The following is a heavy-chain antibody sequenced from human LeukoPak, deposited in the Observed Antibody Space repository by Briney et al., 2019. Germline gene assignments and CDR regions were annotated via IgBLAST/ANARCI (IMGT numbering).Heavy chain of an antibody. V-gene: IGHV3-74*01. CDR2: ITSDGSGT. J-gene: IGHJ3*02. CDR3: ARGGVNHGFDI. Sequence: GGSLRLSCAASGFTFSTYWIHWVRQAAGKGLVWVSRITSDGSGTIYADSVKGRFTISRDNAKNTLYLQMNSLRVEDTAVYYCARGGVNHGFDIWGQGTMVTVSS. CDR1: GFTFSTYW. D-gene: IGHD2-8*01.